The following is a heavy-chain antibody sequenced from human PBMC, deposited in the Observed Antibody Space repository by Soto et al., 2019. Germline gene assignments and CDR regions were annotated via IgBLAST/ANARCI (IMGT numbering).Heavy chain of an antibody. Sequence: PSWTLSLPCSVSGGSMSCGGFSCVWIRQPPGKGLEWIGYILHTGGTQYNPSLKSRVSMSVDKSKNQFSLHLTSVTAADTAVYYCARLQFGEGFDYWGQGALVTLSS. CDR2: ILHTGGT. CDR1: GGSMSCGGFS. CDR3: ARLQFGEGFDY. V-gene: IGHV4-30-2*01. D-gene: IGHD3-10*01. J-gene: IGHJ4*02.